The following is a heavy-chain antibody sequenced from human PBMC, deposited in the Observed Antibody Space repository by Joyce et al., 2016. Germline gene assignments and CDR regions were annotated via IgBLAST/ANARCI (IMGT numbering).Heavy chain of an antibody. CDR1: GFSFSNYG. CDR2: ISHDGNDK. J-gene: IGHJ4*02. V-gene: IGHV3-30*03. D-gene: IGHD3-22*01. Sequence: VQLVESGGGVVQPGRSLGLTCAASGFSFSNYGMHWVRQAPGKGLEWVAYISHDGNDKYSSDSVKGRFTISRDNSKNTLDLQMSSLRRDDSALYYCVRGITTGFDYWGQGTLVTVSS. CDR3: VRGITTGFDY.